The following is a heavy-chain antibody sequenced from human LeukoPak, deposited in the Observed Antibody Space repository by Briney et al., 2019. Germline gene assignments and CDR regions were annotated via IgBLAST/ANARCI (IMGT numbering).Heavy chain of an antibody. CDR2: IIPIFGTA. Sequence: GASLKVSCKASGGTFCSYAISCVRQAPRQGLWWMCGIIPIFGTANYAQKFQGRVTIPADESTSTAYMELSSLRSEDTAVYYCAREFSYQRFLEWLGWFDPWGQGTLVTVSS. V-gene: IGHV1-69*13. D-gene: IGHD3-3*01. CDR3: AREFSYQRFLEWLGWFDP. CDR1: GGTFCSYA. J-gene: IGHJ5*02.